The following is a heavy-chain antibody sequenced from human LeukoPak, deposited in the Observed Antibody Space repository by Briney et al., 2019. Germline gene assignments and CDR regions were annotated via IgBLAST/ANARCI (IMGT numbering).Heavy chain of an antibody. CDR1: AFTFSNYG. J-gene: IGHJ4*02. CDR3: ARGGTARPDY. D-gene: IGHD1/OR15-1a*01. CDR2: ISSSSSTK. V-gene: IGHV3-48*01. Sequence: GGSLRLSCAASAFTFSNYGMNWVRQAPGKGLEWVSYISSSSSTKSYADSVKGRFTISRDNAKNSLYLQMSSLRAEDTAVYYCARGGTARPDYWGQGTLVTVSS.